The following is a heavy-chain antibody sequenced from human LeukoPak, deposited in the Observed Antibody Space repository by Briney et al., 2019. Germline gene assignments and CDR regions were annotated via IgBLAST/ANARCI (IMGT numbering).Heavy chain of an antibody. D-gene: IGHD4-17*01. CDR2: ISGSGGST. CDR1: GFTFSSYG. Sequence: SGGSLRLSCAASGFTFSSYGMSWVRQAPGKGLEWVSAISGSGGSTYYADSVKGRFTISRDNSKNTLYLQMNSLRAEDTAVYYCARVTPTTGYYFDYWGQGTLVTVSS. J-gene: IGHJ4*02. V-gene: IGHV3-23*01. CDR3: ARVTPTTGYYFDY.